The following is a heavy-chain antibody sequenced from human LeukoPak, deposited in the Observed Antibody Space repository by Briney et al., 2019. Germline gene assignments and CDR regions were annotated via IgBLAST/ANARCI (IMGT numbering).Heavy chain of an antibody. CDR2: ISGSGGST. D-gene: IGHD2-15*01. Sequence: PGGSLRLSCAASGFTFSSYAMTWVRQAPGKGLEWVSTISGSGGSTYYADSVKGRFTISRDNSKNTLYLQMNSLRAEDTAVYYCASIVVVVAARFDPWGQGTLVTVSS. CDR3: ASIVVVVAARFDP. CDR1: GFTFSSYA. V-gene: IGHV3-23*01. J-gene: IGHJ5*02.